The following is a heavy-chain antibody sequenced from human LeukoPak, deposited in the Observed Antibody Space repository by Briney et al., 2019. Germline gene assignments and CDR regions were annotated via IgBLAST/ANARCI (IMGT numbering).Heavy chain of an antibody. D-gene: IGHD5-18*01. CDR3: AKESNAVAGGYPAAFDI. J-gene: IGHJ3*02. CDR2: ISSSSAVT. CDR1: GFTFSSYA. Sequence: GESLRLSCAASGFTFSSYAMSWVRQAPGKGLEWVSGISSSSAVTYYADSVRGRFTISRDNSKNTLYLQMNSLRAEDTAVYYCAKESNAVAGGYPAAFDIWGQGTMVTVSS. V-gene: IGHV3-23*01.